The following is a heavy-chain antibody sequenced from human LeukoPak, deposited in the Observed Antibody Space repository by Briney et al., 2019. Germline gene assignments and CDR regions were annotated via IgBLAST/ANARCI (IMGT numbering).Heavy chain of an antibody. D-gene: IGHD6-19*01. CDR1: GFTFSSYA. V-gene: IGHV3-30-3*01. CDR2: ISYDGSNK. Sequence: AGGSLRLSCAASGFTFSSYAMHWVRQAPGKGLEWVAVISYDGSNKYYADSVKGRFTISRDNSKNTLYLQMNSLRAEDTAVYYCASPGGPSGYSSGWPYYFDYWGQGTLVTVSS. J-gene: IGHJ4*02. CDR3: ASPGGPSGYSSGWPYYFDY.